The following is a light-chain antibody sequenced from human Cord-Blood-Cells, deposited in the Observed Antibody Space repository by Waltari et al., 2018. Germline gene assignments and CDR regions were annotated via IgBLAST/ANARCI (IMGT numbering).Light chain of an antibody. CDR1: QDIHNY. Sequence: DTQITQSPSSLSAFTGDRVTITCQSTQDIHNYLNWYQQKPGKPPKLLTSVAANLERDVPSRFSGSGSGTDFTVTISRLQPEDISIYYCQQYDNLPLTFGGGTKVEIK. CDR3: QQYDNLPLT. V-gene: IGKV1-33*01. J-gene: IGKJ4*01. CDR2: VAA.